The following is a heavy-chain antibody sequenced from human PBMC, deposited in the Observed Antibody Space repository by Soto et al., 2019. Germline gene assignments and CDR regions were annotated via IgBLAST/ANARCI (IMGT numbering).Heavy chain of an antibody. D-gene: IGHD2-2*01. V-gene: IGHV3-53*04. CDR2: IYSGGST. J-gene: IGHJ6*02. CDR3: ARIADCSTTSCSFPSRFHVRGYYYYYGLDV. CDR1: GFTVSSNY. Sequence: GGSLRLSCAASGFTVSSNYMSWVRQAPGKGLEWVSVIYSGGSTYYADSVKGRFTISRHNSKNTLYLQMNSLRSDDTAVYYCARIADCSTTSCSFPSRFHVRGYYYYYGLDVWGQGTTVTVSS.